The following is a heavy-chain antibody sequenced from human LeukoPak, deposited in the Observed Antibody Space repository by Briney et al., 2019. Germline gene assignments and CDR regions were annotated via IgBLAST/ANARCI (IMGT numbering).Heavy chain of an antibody. CDR1: GFTFSSYW. Sequence: GGSLRLSCAASGFTFSSYWMHWVRQAPGKGLVWVSRIDSGGSSTSYADSVMGRFTISRDNAKNTLYLQMNSLRAEDTAVYYCARVIYSGWEGELSDWGQGTLVTASS. J-gene: IGHJ4*02. D-gene: IGHD6-19*01. CDR3: ARVIYSGWEGELSD. CDR2: IDSGGSST. V-gene: IGHV3-74*01.